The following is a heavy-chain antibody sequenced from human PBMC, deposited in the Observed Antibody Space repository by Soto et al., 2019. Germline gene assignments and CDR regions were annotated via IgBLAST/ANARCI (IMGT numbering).Heavy chain of an antibody. CDR2: INAGNGRE. J-gene: IGHJ4*02. D-gene: IGHD3-10*01. Sequence: QVQLEQSGAEVKKPGASVKVSCKTSGYTFTSYTLHWVRQAPGQGLEWMGWINAGNGREKYSQRSQDRSSLSTDKPAATAYMELRSLRSEDTAMYYCARGGGWVGEASFDSWGQGTLVTVSS. CDR3: ARGGGWVGEASFDS. CDR1: GYTFTSYT. V-gene: IGHV1-3*01.